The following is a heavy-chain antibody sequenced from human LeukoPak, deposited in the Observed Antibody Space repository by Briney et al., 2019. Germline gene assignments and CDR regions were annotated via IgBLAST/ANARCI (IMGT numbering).Heavy chain of an antibody. CDR3: ARSVLGRQDSIRAFLSYYYMDV. D-gene: IGHD1-14*01. J-gene: IGHJ6*03. CDR1: GVTSSSYG. CDR2: INPFFGTT. Sequence: GASVKVSCKATGVTSSSYGISWVRQAPGQGLEWMGGINPFFGTTNYAQKFQGRVTFSRDESTTTAYMEVSRLTFEDTAVYYCARSVLGRQDSIRAFLSYYYMDVWGKGTTITVSS. V-gene: IGHV1-69*05.